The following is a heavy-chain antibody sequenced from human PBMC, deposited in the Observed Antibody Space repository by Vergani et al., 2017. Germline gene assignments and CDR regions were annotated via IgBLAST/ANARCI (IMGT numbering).Heavy chain of an antibody. CDR3: ARLCTSVADLYYYYMDV. Sequence: QLQLQESGPGLVKPSETLSLTCTVSGGSISSSSYYWSWIRQPAGKGLEWIGRIYTSGSTNYNPSLKSRVTISVDTSKNQFSLKLSSVTAADTAVYYCARLCTSVADLYYYYMDVWGKGP. D-gene: IGHD6-19*01. V-gene: IGHV4-61*02. CDR1: GGSISSSSYY. CDR2: IYTSGST. J-gene: IGHJ6*03.